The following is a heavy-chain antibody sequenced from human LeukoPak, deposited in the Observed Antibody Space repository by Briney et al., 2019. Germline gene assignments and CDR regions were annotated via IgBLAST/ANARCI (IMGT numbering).Heavy chain of an antibody. J-gene: IGHJ5*02. CDR2: IIPIFGTA. Sequence: ASVKVSCKASGGTFISYAISWVRQAPGQGLEWMGGIIPIFGTANYAQKFQGRVTITADESTSTAYVELSSLRSEDTAVYYCARDPVAAMHVAGQNWFDPWGQGTLVTVSS. D-gene: IGHD2-2*01. CDR3: ARDPVAAMHVAGQNWFDP. CDR1: GGTFISYA. V-gene: IGHV1-69*13.